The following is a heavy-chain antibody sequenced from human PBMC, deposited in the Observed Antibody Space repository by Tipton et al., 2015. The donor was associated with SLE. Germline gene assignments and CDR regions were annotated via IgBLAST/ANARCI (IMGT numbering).Heavy chain of an antibody. J-gene: IGHJ2*01. CDR3: AREFLNPVTTVHYYFDL. Sequence: TLSLTCTVSGDSISGHYWSWIRQSPGKGLEWIGYIYYSGSTNYNTSLKSRVTISVDTSKNHFSLKLISVTAADTAVYYCAREFLNPVTTVHYYFDLWGRGTLVTVSS. CDR1: GDSISGHY. CDR2: IYYSGST. D-gene: IGHD4-11*01. V-gene: IGHV4-59*11.